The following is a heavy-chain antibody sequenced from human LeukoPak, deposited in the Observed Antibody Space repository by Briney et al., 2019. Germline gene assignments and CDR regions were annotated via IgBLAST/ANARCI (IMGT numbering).Heavy chain of an antibody. Sequence: PSETLSLTCTVSGGSISSSSYYWGWIRQPPGKGLAWLGSIYYSGSTYYNPSLKSRVTISVDTAKNQFSLKLSSVTAADTAVYYCARHLPEGGFDPRGQGTLVTVSS. V-gene: IGHV4-39*01. J-gene: IGHJ5*02. CDR3: ARHLPEGGFDP. CDR1: GGSISSSSYY. CDR2: IYYSGST.